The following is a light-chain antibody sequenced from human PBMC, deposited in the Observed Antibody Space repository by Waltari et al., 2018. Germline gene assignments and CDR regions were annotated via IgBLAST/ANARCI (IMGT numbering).Light chain of an antibody. CDR1: SIDVGGYNY. CDR2: GVN. Sequence: QSALTQPPSASGSPGQSVTISCTGTSIDVGGYNYVSWYQQYPGKAPKVMIYGVNKRPSGVPDRFSGSKSGNTASLTVSGLQAEDEADYYCSSYVGYKNNYVFGTGTKVTVL. J-gene: IGLJ1*01. CDR3: SSYVGYKNNYV. V-gene: IGLV2-8*01.